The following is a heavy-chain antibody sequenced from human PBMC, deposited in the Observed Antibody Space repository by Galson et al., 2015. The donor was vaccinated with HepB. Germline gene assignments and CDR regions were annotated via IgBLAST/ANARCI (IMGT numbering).Heavy chain of an antibody. D-gene: IGHD5-18*01. CDR1: GGTFSSYA. Sequence: SVKVSCKASGGTFSSYAISWVRQAPGQGLEWMGGIIPIFGTANYAQKFQGRVTITADESTSTAYMELSSLRSEDTAVYYCARGGYSYGSGVEYYFDYWGQGTLVTVSS. V-gene: IGHV1-69*13. CDR3: ARGGYSYGSGVEYYFDY. CDR2: IIPIFGTA. J-gene: IGHJ4*02.